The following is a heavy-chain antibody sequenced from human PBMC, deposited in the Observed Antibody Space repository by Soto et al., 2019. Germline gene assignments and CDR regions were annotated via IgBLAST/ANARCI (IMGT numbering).Heavy chain of an antibody. CDR1: GGSISSGGYY. D-gene: IGHD4-17*01. J-gene: IGHJ4*02. Sequence: QVQLQESGPGLVKPSQTLSLTCTVSGGSISSGGYYWSWIRQHPGKGLEWIGYIYYSGSTYYNPSLKSRVTISVDTSKNQFSLKLSSVTAADTAVYYCARVSGAYGDYFFDYWGQGTLVTVSS. CDR2: IYYSGST. V-gene: IGHV4-31*03. CDR3: ARVSGAYGDYFFDY.